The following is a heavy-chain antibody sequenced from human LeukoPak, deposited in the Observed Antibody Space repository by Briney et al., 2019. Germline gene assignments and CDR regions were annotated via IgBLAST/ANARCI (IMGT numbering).Heavy chain of an antibody. Sequence: GESLKISCKGSGYSFTSYWIGWVRQMPGKGLEWMGIIYPGDSDTRYSPSFQGQVTISADKSISTAYLQWSSLKASDTAMYYYARQGVGYDSSGYSDYWGQGTLVTVSS. J-gene: IGHJ4*02. CDR2: IYPGDSDT. D-gene: IGHD3-22*01. CDR1: GYSFTSYW. V-gene: IGHV5-51*01. CDR3: ARQGVGYDSSGYSDY.